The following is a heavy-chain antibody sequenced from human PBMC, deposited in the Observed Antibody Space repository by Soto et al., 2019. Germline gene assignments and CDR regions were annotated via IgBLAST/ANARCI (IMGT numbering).Heavy chain of an antibody. CDR3: GRGRSGQIVVFH. V-gene: IGHV1-2*02. D-gene: IGHD5-12*01. CDR2: IGPESGAT. J-gene: IGHJ4*02. CDR1: GYTFTGHY. Sequence: ASVKVSCKASGYTFTGHYIHWVRQAPEQGPEWMGEIGPESGATRYAQRFQGRVTMTRDMSITTVYMELNNLRPDDTAVYYCGRGRSGQIVVFHWGQGTPVTVSS.